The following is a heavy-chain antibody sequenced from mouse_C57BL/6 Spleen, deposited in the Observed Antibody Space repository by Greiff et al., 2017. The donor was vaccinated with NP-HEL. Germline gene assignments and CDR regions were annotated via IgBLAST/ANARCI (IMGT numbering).Heavy chain of an antibody. Sequence: QVQLKESGAELVRPGASVTLSCKASGYTFTDYEMHWVKQTPVHGLEWIGAIDPETGGTAYNQKFKGKAILTADKSSSTAYMELRSLTSEDSAVYYCTRGVYYYGEDDWGQGTSVTVSS. V-gene: IGHV1-15*01. CDR2: IDPETGGT. CDR1: GYTFTDYE. CDR3: TRGVYYYGEDD. J-gene: IGHJ4*01.